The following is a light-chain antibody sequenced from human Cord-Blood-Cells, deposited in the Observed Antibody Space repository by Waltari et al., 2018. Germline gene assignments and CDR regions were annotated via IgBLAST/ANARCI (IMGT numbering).Light chain of an antibody. CDR2: QFS. CDR1: SSDVGGYNY. J-gene: IGLJ3*02. V-gene: IGLV2-14*01. CDR3: SSYTSSSTNWV. Sequence: QSALTQPASVSGSPGQSITISCTGTSSDVGGYNYVSWYHQHPGKAPKLMIYQFSKRPSGVSNRFSGSKSGNTASLTISGLQAEDEADYYCSSYTSSSTNWVFGGGTKLTVL.